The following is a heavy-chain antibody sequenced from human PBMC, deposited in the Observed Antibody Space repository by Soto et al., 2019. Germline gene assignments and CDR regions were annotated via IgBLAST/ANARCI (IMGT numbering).Heavy chain of an antibody. D-gene: IGHD3-22*01. J-gene: IGHJ4*02. V-gene: IGHV1-69*13. CDR2: IIPIFGTA. CDR3: ARANINRYYYDSSGFDY. Sequence: ASVKVSCKASGGTFSSYAISWVRQAPGQGLEWMGGIIPIFGTANYAQKFQGRVTITADESTSTAYMELSSLRSEDTAVYYCARANINRYYYDSSGFDYWGQGTLVTVSS. CDR1: GGTFSSYA.